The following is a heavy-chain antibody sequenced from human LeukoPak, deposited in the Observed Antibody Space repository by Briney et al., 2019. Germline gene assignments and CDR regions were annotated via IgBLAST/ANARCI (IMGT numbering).Heavy chain of an antibody. Sequence: GSLRLSCAASGFTFSTYAMSWVRQAPGKGLEWVSGMGGTDGVAYYADSVKGRFTISRDNSKNTLYLQLSSLRAEDTAVYYCAKWPDYGSGSSLDYWGQGTLVTVSS. CDR2: MGGTDGVA. CDR3: AKWPDYGSGSSLDY. J-gene: IGHJ4*02. D-gene: IGHD3-10*01. CDR1: GFTFSTYA. V-gene: IGHV3-23*01.